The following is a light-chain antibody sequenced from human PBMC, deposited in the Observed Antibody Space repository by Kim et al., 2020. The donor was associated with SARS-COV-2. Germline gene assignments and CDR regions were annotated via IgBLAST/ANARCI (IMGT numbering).Light chain of an antibody. CDR2: DAS. CDR3: QQYSNGPLT. Sequence: EIVLTQSPATLSLSPGERATLSCRASQSVSSYLAWYQQKPGQAPRLLIYDASNRATGIPARFSGSGSGTDFTLTISSLEPEDFAVYYCQQYSNGPLTFGGGTKVDIK. V-gene: IGKV3-11*01. J-gene: IGKJ4*01. CDR1: QSVSSY.